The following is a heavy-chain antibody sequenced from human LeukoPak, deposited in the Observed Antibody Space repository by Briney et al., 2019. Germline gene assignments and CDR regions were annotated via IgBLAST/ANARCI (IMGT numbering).Heavy chain of an antibody. J-gene: IGHJ4*02. Sequence: PSETLSLTCTVSGGSISSSSYYWGWIRQPPGKGLEWIGSIYYSGSTYYNPSLKSRVTISVDTSKNQFSLKLSSVTVADTAVYYCASILGDYWGQGTLVTVSS. CDR1: GGSISSSSYY. V-gene: IGHV4-39*07. CDR2: IYYSGST. D-gene: IGHD2-21*01. CDR3: ASILGDY.